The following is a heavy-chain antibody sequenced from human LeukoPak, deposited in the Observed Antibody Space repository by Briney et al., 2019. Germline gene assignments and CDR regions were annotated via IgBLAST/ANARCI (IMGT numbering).Heavy chain of an antibody. D-gene: IGHD2-15*01. CDR1: GYTFTSYG. CDR3: ARGSVGFDY. CDR2: INAGNGNT. J-gene: IGHJ4*02. V-gene: IGHV1-3*03. Sequence: ASVKVSCKASGYTFTSYGISWVRQAPGQGLEWMGWINAGNGNTKYSQEFQGRVTITRDTSASTAYMELSSLRSEDMAVYYCARGSVGFDYWGQGTLVTVSS.